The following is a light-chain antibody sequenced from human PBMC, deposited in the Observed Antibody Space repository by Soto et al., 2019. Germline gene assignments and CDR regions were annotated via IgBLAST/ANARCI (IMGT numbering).Light chain of an antibody. CDR1: SSNIGSKT. Sequence: QAVLTQPPSASGTPGQRVTISCSGSSSNIGSKTVAWYQQVPGTAPKLLIYSNNQRPSGVLDRFSGSKSGTSASLAISGLQSEDEADYYCAGWDDSLNGWVFGGGTQLNVL. CDR3: AGWDDSLNGWV. CDR2: SNN. V-gene: IGLV1-44*01. J-gene: IGLJ3*02.